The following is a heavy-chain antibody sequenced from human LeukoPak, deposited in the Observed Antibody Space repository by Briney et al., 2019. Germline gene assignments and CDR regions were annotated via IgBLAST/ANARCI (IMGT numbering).Heavy chain of an antibody. Sequence: ASVKVSCKASGYTLTSYAIHWVRQAPGQRPEWMGWINTGNGNTKYSQKFQGRVTVTSDTSAATAYVELNSLTSEDTAVYYCARERWHCRVNCYSVYYYALDVWGQGTTVTVSS. D-gene: IGHD2-15*01. CDR2: INTGNGNT. CDR1: GYTLTSYA. J-gene: IGHJ6*02. V-gene: IGHV1-3*04. CDR3: ARERWHCRVNCYSVYYYALDV.